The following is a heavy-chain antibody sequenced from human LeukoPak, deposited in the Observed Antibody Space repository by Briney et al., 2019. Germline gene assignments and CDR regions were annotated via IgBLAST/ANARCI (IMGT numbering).Heavy chain of an antibody. CDR3: ARDVAVAGTDGFDY. J-gene: IGHJ4*02. D-gene: IGHD6-19*01. Sequence: KSGGSLRLSCAASGFTFSDHYMSWIRQAPGKGLEWVSYISSSGSTIYYADSVKGRFTISRDNAKNSLYLQMNSLRAEDTAVYYCARDVAVAGTDGFDYWGQGTLVTVSS. CDR1: GFTFSDHY. V-gene: IGHV3-11*04. CDR2: ISSSGSTI.